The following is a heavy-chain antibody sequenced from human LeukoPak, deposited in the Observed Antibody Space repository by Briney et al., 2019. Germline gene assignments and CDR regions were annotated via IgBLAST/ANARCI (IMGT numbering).Heavy chain of an antibody. Sequence: VASVKVSCKASGYTFTNYYMHWVRQAPGQGLEWMGIINPSGGSTSYAQKFQGRVTMTRDTSTSTVYMELSSLRSEDTAVYYCARDRDYYGSGSYYNNWFDPWGQGTLVTVSS. V-gene: IGHV1-46*01. J-gene: IGHJ5*02. CDR1: GYTFTNYY. D-gene: IGHD3-10*01. CDR3: ARDRDYYGSGSYYNNWFDP. CDR2: INPSGGST.